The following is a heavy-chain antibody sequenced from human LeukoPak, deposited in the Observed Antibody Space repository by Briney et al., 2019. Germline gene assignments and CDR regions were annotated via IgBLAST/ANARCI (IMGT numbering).Heavy chain of an antibody. J-gene: IGHJ4*02. Sequence: GSLRLSCAASGFTVSSNYMSWVRQPPGKGLEWIGSIYYSGSTYYNPSLKSRVTISVDTSKNQFSLKLSSVTAADTAVYYCARDLPTYYDFWSGYYTGGDSFDYWGQGTLVTVSS. CDR3: ARDLPTYYDFWSGYYTGGDSFDY. CDR2: IYYSGST. D-gene: IGHD3-3*01. V-gene: IGHV4-39*07. CDR1: GFTVSSNY.